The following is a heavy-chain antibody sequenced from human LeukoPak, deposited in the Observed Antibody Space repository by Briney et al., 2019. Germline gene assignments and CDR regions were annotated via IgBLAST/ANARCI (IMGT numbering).Heavy chain of an antibody. J-gene: IGHJ3*02. CDR1: GFTVSSNY. V-gene: IGHV3-53*01. D-gene: IGHD3-16*02. CDR2: XXXXXXT. CDR3: ARDTPTELRLGELSLCLGAFDI. Sequence: GGSLRLSCAASGFTVSSNYMSWVRQAPGKGLEWVXXXXXXXXTYYADSVKGRFTISRDNSKNTLYLQMNSLRAEDTAVYYCARDTPTELRLGELSLCLGAFDIWGQGTMVTVSS.